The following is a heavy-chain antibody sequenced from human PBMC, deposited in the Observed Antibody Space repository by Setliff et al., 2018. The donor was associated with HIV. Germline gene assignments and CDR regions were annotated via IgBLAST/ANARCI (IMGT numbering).Heavy chain of an antibody. CDR1: GFNVNNKY. CDR2: INSDDYT. Sequence: PVGSLRLSCAVSGFNVNNKYMTWVLQAPGKGLEWVSIINSDDYTKYADSLKGRFTISRDTSKNTLYLQMNSLRAEDTAVYYCAKTYYYDSSGYYYFDSWGQGTLVTVSS. CDR3: AKTYYYDSSGYYYFDS. D-gene: IGHD3-22*01. J-gene: IGHJ4*02. V-gene: IGHV3-66*01.